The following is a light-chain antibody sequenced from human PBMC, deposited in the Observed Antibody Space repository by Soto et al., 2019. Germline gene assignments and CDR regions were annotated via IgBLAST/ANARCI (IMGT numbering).Light chain of an antibody. CDR1: SSDVGRYSY. V-gene: IGLV2-11*01. CDR2: DVN. J-gene: IGLJ7*01. Sequence: QSALTQPRSVSGAPGQAGTISCTGTSSDVGRYSYVSWYQQHPGQAPKLLIYDVNQRPSGVPDRCSGSKSGNTATLTITRFQAEDEAVSYSSSYAGIDPLSVFGGGTKLPVL. CDR3: SSYAGIDPLSV.